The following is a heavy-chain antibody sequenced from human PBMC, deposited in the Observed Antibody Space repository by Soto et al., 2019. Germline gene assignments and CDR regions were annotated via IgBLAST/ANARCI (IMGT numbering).Heavy chain of an antibody. CDR3: ARDDYGGPNPYYYYGMDV. D-gene: IGHD4-17*01. CDR2: ISSSGSTI. J-gene: IGHJ6*02. V-gene: IGHV3-48*03. CDR1: GFTFSSYE. Sequence: EVQLVESGGGLVQPGGSLRLSCAASGFTFSSYEMNWVRQAPGKGLEWVSYISSSGSTIYYADSVKGRFTISRDNAKNSLYLQMNSLRAEDTAVYYCARDDYGGPNPYYYYGMDVWGQWTTVTVSS.